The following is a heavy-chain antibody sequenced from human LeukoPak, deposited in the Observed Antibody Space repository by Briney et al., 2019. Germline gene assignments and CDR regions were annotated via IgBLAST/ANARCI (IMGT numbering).Heavy chain of an antibody. J-gene: IGHJ4*02. Sequence: PGGSLRLSCAASGFTFTTFPMHWVRHVPGKELVWVSRISPNGRGSDYADSVKGRFTISRDNAKNSLYLQMNSLRVEDTAAYYCAYGTGWYFDNWGQGTLVTVSS. CDR2: ISPNGRGS. CDR1: GFTFTTFP. CDR3: AYGTGWYFDN. V-gene: IGHV3-74*01. D-gene: IGHD6-19*01.